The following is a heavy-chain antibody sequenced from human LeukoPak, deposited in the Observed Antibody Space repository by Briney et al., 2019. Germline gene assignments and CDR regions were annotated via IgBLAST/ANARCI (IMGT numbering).Heavy chain of an antibody. CDR3: ARRRRSSTSFDFDY. CDR1: GGSISSSDYY. CDR2: IYYGGST. Sequence: PSETPSLTCTVSGGSISSSDYYWGWIRQPPGKGLEWIGTIYYGGSTYFNSSLKSRVTISVDTSKNQFSLKLSSVTAADTAVYYCARRRRSSTSFDFDYWGQGTLVTVSS. V-gene: IGHV4-39*01. D-gene: IGHD6-6*01. J-gene: IGHJ4*02.